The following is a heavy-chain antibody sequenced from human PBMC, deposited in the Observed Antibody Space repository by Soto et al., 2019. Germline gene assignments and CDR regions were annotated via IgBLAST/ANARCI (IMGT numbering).Heavy chain of an antibody. J-gene: IGHJ3*02. CDR1: GYNFNRYW. V-gene: IGHV5-51*03. Sequence: EVYLAQSGAEVQKPGESLKISCKGSGYNFNRYWIGWVRQMPGKGLEWMGVIYPGASDTRYSPSLQGQVTISADNSSSAAYLQWSSLQASDTATYYCARSLVTGPYEAFDIWGQGTMVTVSS. CDR2: IYPGASDT. CDR3: ARSLVTGPYEAFDI. D-gene: IGHD1-20*01.